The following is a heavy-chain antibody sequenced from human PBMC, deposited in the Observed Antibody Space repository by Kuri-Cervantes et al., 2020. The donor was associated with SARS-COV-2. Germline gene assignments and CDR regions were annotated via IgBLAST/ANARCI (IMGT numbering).Heavy chain of an antibody. CDR3: GIGIALGY. CDR2: ISYDGSNK. CDR1: GFTFSSYA. D-gene: IGHD6-13*01. J-gene: IGHJ4*02. Sequence: GGSLRLSCAASGFTFSSYAMHWVRQAPGKGLEWVAVISYDGSNKYYADSVKGRFTISRDSAKNSLYLQMNSLRAEDTAVYYCGIGIALGYWGQGTLVTVSS. V-gene: IGHV3-30-3*01.